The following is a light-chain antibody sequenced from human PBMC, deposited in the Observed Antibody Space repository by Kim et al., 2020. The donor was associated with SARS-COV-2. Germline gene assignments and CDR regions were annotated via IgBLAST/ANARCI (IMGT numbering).Light chain of an antibody. CDR1: QDISTW. V-gene: IGKV1-12*01. CDR2: GAS. CDR3: QQANRFPLT. Sequence: DIRMTQSPSSVSASVGDRVTINCRASQDISTWLGWYQLKPGKAPRLLIYGASRLQDGVPSRFSGSGSGTDFTLTISNLKPDDFAIYYCQQANRFPLTFGGGTKVDMK. J-gene: IGKJ4*01.